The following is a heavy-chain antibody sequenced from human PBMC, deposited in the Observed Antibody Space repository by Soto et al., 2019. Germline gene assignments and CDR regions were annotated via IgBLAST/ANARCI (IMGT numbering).Heavy chain of an antibody. Sequence: GGSLRLSCAASGFTFSSYWMHWFRQAPGKGLVWVSRINSDGSSTSYADSVKGRFTISRDNAKNTLYLQMNSLRAEDTAVYYCARDSYYYDFWSGTKPGYDYWGQGTLVTVSS. CDR1: GFTFSSYW. CDR3: ARDSYYYDFWSGTKPGYDY. CDR2: INSDGSST. D-gene: IGHD3-3*01. V-gene: IGHV3-74*01. J-gene: IGHJ4*02.